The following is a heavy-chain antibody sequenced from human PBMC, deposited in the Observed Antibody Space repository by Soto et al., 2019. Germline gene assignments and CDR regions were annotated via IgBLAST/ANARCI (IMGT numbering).Heavy chain of an antibody. J-gene: IGHJ6*02. V-gene: IGHV4-59*08. D-gene: IGHD4-17*01. Sequence: QVQLQQSGPRLVKPSETLSLTCTVSSGPDRSHNWGWIRQPPGRGLEWIGYVSHTGDTAYNPSLRCRVTISADTSTNDISLTLNSVTAADTAVYYCVRQGIDYLHGLVDVWGQGTTVSVSS. CDR2: VSHTGDT. CDR1: SGPDRSHN. CDR3: VRQGIDYLHGLVDV.